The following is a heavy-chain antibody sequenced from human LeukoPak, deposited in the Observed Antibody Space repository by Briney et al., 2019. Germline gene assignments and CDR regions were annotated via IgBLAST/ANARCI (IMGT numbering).Heavy chain of an antibody. D-gene: IGHD3-10*01. CDR1: GGSISRYY. CDR3: ASGYGSGSYLY. V-gene: IGHV4-4*07. Sequence: SETLSLTCTVSGGSISRYYLSWIRQPAGKGLEWIGRIFTSGSATSSSSLKSRVTTSADTSKNQFSLNLSSVTAADTAVYFCASGYGSGSYLYWGQGILVTVSS. CDR2: IFTSGSA. J-gene: IGHJ4*02.